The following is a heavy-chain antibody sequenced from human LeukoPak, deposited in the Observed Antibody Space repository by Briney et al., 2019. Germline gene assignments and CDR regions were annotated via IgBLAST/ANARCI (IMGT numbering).Heavy chain of an antibody. Sequence: GGSLRLSCAASGFTFSSYWMHWVRQAPGKGLVWVSRINSDGSSASYADSVKGRFTISRDNAKNTLYLQMNSLRVEDTAVYYCARVRSGSSAGNYGMDVWGQGTTVTVSS. CDR3: ARVRSGSSAGNYGMDV. V-gene: IGHV3-74*01. J-gene: IGHJ6*02. D-gene: IGHD1-26*01. CDR2: INSDGSSA. CDR1: GFTFSSYW.